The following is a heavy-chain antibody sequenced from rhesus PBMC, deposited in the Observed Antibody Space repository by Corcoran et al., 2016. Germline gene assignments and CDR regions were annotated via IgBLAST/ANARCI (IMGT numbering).Heavy chain of an antibody. CDR2: ITYRGRN. V-gene: IGHV4-122*02. Sequence: QVQLQESGPGLVTPSETLSLTCAVSGYSLSGYYWRWIRQAPGKGLEWIGYITYRGRNRDNPSLKSRGTIARDTSKNQFAMKLSSVTAADTAVYYCASEVAAGQNYWGQGVLVTVSS. J-gene: IGHJ4*01. D-gene: IGHD6-13*01. CDR3: ASEVAAGQNY. CDR1: GYSLSGYY.